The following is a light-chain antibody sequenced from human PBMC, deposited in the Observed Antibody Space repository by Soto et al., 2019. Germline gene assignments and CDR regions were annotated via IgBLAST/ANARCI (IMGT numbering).Light chain of an antibody. CDR3: HQYGGSSWT. J-gene: IGKJ1*01. CDR1: QSIGSY. CDR2: GAS. V-gene: IGKV3-20*01. Sequence: EILLTQSPDTVSLSPGERATLSCRASQSIGSYLAWYQQKPGRAPRLLIFGASIRATGIPDRFSGSGSGTDFTLSISRLEPEDFAVYYCHQYGGSSWTFGQGTKV.